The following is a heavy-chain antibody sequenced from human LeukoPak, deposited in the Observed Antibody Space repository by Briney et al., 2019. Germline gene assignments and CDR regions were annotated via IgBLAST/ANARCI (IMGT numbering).Heavy chain of an antibody. Sequence: GGSLRLSCAASGFTFSSYAMSWVRQAPGKGLEWVSLISGSGGRLQYADSVKGRFTISRDNSKNTLYLQMSDLRAEDTAVYYCAKDRGGSYEAGDYWGQGTLVTISS. CDR3: AKDRGGSYEAGDY. D-gene: IGHD1-26*01. CDR2: ISGSGGRL. J-gene: IGHJ4*02. CDR1: GFTFSSYA. V-gene: IGHV3-23*01.